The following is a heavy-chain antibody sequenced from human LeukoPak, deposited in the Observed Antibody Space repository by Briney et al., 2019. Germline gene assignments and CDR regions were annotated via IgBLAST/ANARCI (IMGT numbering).Heavy chain of an antibody. CDR1: GGSISSYY. CDR2: IYYSGST. D-gene: IGHD1-26*01. V-gene: IGHV4-59*01. CDR3: AGGGALSNY. J-gene: IGHJ4*02. Sequence: PSETLSLTCTVSGGSISSYYWSWIRQPPGKGLEWIGYIYYSGSTNYNPSLKSRVTISVDTSKNQFSLRLSSVTAADTAVYYCAGGGALSNYWGQGTLVTVSS.